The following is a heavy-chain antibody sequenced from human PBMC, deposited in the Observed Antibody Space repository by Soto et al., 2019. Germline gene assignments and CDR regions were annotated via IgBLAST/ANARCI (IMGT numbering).Heavy chain of an antibody. CDR3: ARGSSGYYATDAFDI. Sequence: ASVKVSCKASGYTFTGYYMHWVRQAPGQGLEWMGWINPNSGGTNYAQKFQGWVTMTRDTSISTAYMELSRLRSDDTAVYYCARGSSGYYATDAFDIWGQGTMVTVS. CDR2: INPNSGGT. V-gene: IGHV1-2*04. CDR1: GYTFTGYY. J-gene: IGHJ3*02. D-gene: IGHD3-22*01.